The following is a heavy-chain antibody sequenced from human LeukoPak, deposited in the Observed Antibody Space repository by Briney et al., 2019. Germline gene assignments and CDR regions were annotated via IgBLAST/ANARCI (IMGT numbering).Heavy chain of an antibody. Sequence: GESPKISCKGSGYSFTTYWIGWVRQMPGIGLEWMGIIYPGDSDTRYSPSFQGQVTISADKSISTAYLQWSSLKASDTAMYYCARSRYSSGWFDYWGQGTLVAVSS. CDR1: GYSFTTYW. J-gene: IGHJ4*02. CDR2: IYPGDSDT. CDR3: ARSRYSSGWFDY. D-gene: IGHD6-19*01. V-gene: IGHV5-51*01.